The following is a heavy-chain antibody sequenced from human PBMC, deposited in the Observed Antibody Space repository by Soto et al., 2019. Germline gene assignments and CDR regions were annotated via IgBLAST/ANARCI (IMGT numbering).Heavy chain of an antibody. V-gene: IGHV4-4*02. CDR2: IYHSGST. CDR1: GGSISSNNW. J-gene: IGHJ2*01. D-gene: IGHD5-12*01. CDR3: ARVDTVAANWTFAL. Sequence: QVQLQESGPGLVKPSGTLSLTCAVSGGSISSNNWWTWVRQPPGKGLEWIGEIYHSGSTNYKSSLKSRLTMSLEKSKNQFSLRVTSVTAADTAVYYCARVDTVAANWTFALWGRGTLVTVSS.